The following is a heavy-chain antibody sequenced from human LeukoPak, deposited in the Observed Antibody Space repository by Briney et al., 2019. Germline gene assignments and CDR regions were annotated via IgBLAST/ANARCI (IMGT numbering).Heavy chain of an antibody. D-gene: IGHD1-26*01. CDR1: GFTFSSYG. V-gene: IGHV3-33*01. CDR2: IWYDGSNK. J-gene: IGHJ4*02. CDR3: ARERGAINFDY. Sequence: GGSLRLSCAASGFTFSSYGMHWVRQAPGKGLEWVAVIWYDGSNKYYADSVKGRFTISRDNSKNTLYLQMNSLRAEDTAVYYCARERGAINFDYWGQGTLVTVSS.